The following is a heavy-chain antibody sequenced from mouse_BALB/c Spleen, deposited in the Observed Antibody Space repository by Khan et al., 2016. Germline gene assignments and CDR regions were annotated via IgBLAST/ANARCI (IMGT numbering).Heavy chain of an antibody. V-gene: IGHV10-1*02. Sequence: EVQLVESGGGLVQPTGSLKLSCAASGFTFNTYAMNWVRQAPGKGLEWVARIRSKSNNYATSYADSVKDRFTISRDDSQSMLYLQMNNLKTEDTAMYYCVRQGWDGWYFDVWCAGTTVTVAS. CDR3: VRQGWDGWYFDV. CDR1: GFTFNTYA. CDR2: IRSKSNNYAT. J-gene: IGHJ1*01. D-gene: IGHD4-1*01.